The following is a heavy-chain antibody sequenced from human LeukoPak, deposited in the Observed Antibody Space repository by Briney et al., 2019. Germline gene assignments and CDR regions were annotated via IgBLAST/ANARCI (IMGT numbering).Heavy chain of an antibody. Sequence: GGSLRLSCAASGFTFSSYEMNWVRQAPGKGLEWVAVISYDGSNKYYADSVKGRFTISRDNSKNTLYLQMNSLRAEDTALYYCVRDYKGIRFGVLIGPNGWFDPWGQGTLVTVSS. D-gene: IGHD3-3*01. V-gene: IGHV3-30*04. CDR2: ISYDGSNK. CDR3: VRDYKGIRFGVLIGPNGWFDP. CDR1: GFTFSSYE. J-gene: IGHJ5*02.